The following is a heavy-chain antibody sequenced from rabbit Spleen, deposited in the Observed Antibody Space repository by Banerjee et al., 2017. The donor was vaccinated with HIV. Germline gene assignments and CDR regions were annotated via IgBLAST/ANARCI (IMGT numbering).Heavy chain of an antibody. V-gene: IGHV1S7*01. D-gene: IGHD7-1*01. CDR2: IDPVFGIT. Sequence: QLVESGGGLVQPGGSLKLFCKASGFDVSSYGVSWVRQAPGTGLEWIGYIDPVFGITNYANSVKGRFTISRENAQNTVYLQLNSLTAADTATYFCAREGWIDFNYPLGYFVLWGPGTLVTVS. CDR1: GFDVSSYG. J-gene: IGHJ4*01. CDR3: AREGWIDFNYPLGYFVL.